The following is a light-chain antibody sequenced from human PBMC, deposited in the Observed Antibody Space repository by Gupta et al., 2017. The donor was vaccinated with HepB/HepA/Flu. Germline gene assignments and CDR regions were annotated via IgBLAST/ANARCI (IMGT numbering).Light chain of an antibody. CDR1: NIGGKS. Sequence: SFVLTQPPSVSVAPGQTARITCGGDNIGGKSVFWYQQRPGQAPVLVIYYDSDRPSGIPERFSGSNSGNTATLTINRVEAGDAADYYCQLWGDFSFHLVFGGGTKLTVL. J-gene: IGLJ2*01. CDR3: QLWGDFSFHLV. V-gene: IGLV3-21*04. CDR2: YDS.